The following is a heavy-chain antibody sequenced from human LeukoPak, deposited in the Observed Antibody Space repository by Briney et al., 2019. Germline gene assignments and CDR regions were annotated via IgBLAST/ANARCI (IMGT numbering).Heavy chain of an antibody. CDR2: ISDSGGST. CDR1: GFTFSSYA. CDR3: ARSTRRDTEVALAEYFQH. D-gene: IGHD5-18*01. Sequence: PGGSLRLSCAASGFTFSSYAMSWVRQAPGKGLEWVSGISDSGGSTYYADSVKGRFTISRDNAQNSLSLQMNSLRAEDTVVYYCARSTRRDTEVALAEYFQHWGQGTLVTVSS. J-gene: IGHJ1*01. V-gene: IGHV3-23*01.